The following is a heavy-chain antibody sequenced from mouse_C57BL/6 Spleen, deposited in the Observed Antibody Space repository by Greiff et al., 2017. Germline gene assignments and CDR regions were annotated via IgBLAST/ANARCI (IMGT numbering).Heavy chain of an antibody. CDR3: ARKRGAYYSNYGYAMDY. D-gene: IGHD2-5*01. Sequence: VQLQQSGPGLVQPSQSLSITCTVSGLSLTSYGVHWVRQSPGKGLEWLGVIWSGGSTDYNAAFISRLSISKDNSKSQVFFKMNSLQADDTAIYYCARKRGAYYSNYGYAMDYWGQGTSVTVSS. J-gene: IGHJ4*01. CDR1: GLSLTSYG. V-gene: IGHV2-2*01. CDR2: IWSGGST.